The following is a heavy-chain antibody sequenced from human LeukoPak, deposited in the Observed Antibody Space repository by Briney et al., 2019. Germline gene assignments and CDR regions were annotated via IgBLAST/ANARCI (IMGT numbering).Heavy chain of an antibody. D-gene: IGHD5-24*01. J-gene: IGHJ5*02. CDR3: ARDTVEMATRGWFDP. V-gene: IGHV1-69*01. CDR2: IIPIFGTA. Sequence: SVKVSCKASGGTFSSYAISWVRQAPGQGLEWMGGIIPIFGTANYAQKLQGRVTITADESTSTAYMELCSLRSEDTAVYYCARDTVEMATRGWFDPWGQGTLVTVSS. CDR1: GGTFSSYA.